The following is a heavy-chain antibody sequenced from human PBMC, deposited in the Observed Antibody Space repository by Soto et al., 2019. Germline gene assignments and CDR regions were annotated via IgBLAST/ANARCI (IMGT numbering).Heavy chain of an antibody. CDR1: GGPISSGGYY. Sequence: KPSETLSLTCTVSGGPISSGGYYWSWIRQHPGKGLEWIGYIYYSGSTYYNPSLKSRVTISVDTSKNQFSLKLSSVTAADTAVYYCARGKDRVFDYWGQGTLVTVSS. V-gene: IGHV4-31*03. J-gene: IGHJ4*02. CDR2: IYYSGST. CDR3: ARGKDRVFDY. D-gene: IGHD2-15*01.